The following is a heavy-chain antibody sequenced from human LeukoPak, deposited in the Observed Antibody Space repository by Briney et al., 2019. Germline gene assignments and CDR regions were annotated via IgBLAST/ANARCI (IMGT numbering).Heavy chain of an antibody. Sequence: PGGSLRLSCAASRFTFSTYAMSWVRQAPGKGLEWISSIANDGGSTYYGDSVKGRFTISRDNSRNTLYLQMNSLRADDTAVYYCAKSHSVEQRGYFDYWGQGTLVTVSS. CDR3: AKSHSVEQRGYFDY. D-gene: IGHD1/OR15-1a*01. CDR1: RFTFSTYA. J-gene: IGHJ4*02. CDR2: IANDGGST. V-gene: IGHV3-23*01.